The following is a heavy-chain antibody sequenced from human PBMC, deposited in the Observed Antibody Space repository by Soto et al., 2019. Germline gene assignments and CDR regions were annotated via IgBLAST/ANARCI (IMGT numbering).Heavy chain of an antibody. J-gene: IGHJ6*02. D-gene: IGHD2-15*01. CDR2: IVVASCQT. CDR1: GSGFINSG. V-gene: IGHV1-58*02. Sequence: MQLVQSGPEVMKPGTSLKVSCKASGSGFINSGIQWVRQAHGQRLEWIGWIVVASCQTNYAQNFRGRVAITRDTSTATAYIELTGLTSEDTAVYFCSADRPDIGVGWWVWGQGTTVTVSS. CDR3: SADRPDIGVGWWV.